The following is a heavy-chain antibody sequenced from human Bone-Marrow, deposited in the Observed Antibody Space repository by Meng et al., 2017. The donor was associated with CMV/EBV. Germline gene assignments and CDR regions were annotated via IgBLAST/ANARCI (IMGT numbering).Heavy chain of an antibody. CDR2: IIPILGIA. D-gene: IGHD2-2*01. CDR3: ARGRMIVPAAMLYYYGMDV. CDR1: GDTFSNYA. J-gene: IGHJ6*02. V-gene: IGHV1-69*04. Sequence: SVKVSCKASGDTFSNYAISWVRQAPGQGLEWMGRIIPILGIANYAQKFQGRVTITADKSTSTAYMELSSLRSEDTAVYYCARGRMIVPAAMLYYYGMDVWGQGTTVTVSS.